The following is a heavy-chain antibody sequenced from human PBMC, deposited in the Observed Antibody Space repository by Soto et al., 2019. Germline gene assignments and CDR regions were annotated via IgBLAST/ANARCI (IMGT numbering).Heavy chain of an antibody. Sequence: QVQLVQSGAEVKKPGASVKVSCKASGYTFTSYDINWVRQATGQGLEWMGWMNPNSGNTGYAQKFQGRVTMTRNTSLSTAYMELSSLRSEDTAVYYCARRLLWFGELSRNWFDPWGQGTLVTVSS. CDR2: MNPNSGNT. D-gene: IGHD3-10*01. CDR1: GYTFTSYD. CDR3: ARRLLWFGELSRNWFDP. V-gene: IGHV1-8*01. J-gene: IGHJ5*02.